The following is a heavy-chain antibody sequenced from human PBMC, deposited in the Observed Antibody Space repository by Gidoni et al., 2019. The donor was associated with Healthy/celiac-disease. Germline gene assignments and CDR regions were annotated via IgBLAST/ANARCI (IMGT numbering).Heavy chain of an antibody. CDR1: GFTFSSYA. Sequence: EVQLLESGGGLVQPGGSLRLSCAASGFTFSSYAMRWVRQAPGKGLEWVSAISGSGGSTYYADSVKGRFTISRDNSKNTLYLQMNSLRAEDTAVYYCAKGWYCSSTSCYTYYYYGMDVWGQGTTVTVSS. J-gene: IGHJ6*02. D-gene: IGHD2-2*02. CDR3: AKGWYCSSTSCYTYYYYGMDV. CDR2: ISGSGGST. V-gene: IGHV3-23*01.